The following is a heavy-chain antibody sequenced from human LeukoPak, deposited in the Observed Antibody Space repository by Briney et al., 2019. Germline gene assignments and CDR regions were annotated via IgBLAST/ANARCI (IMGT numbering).Heavy chain of an antibody. CDR2: INHSGST. J-gene: IGHJ5*02. CDR3: ARGRGYVGYCSSTSCPTFDP. V-gene: IGHV4-39*07. Sequence: SETLSLTCTVSGDSISDINHYWSWIRQPPGKGLEWIGEINHSGSTNYNPSLKSRVTISVDTSKNQFSLKLSSVTAADTAVYYCARGRGYVGYCSSTSCPTFDPWGQGTLVTVSS. D-gene: IGHD2-2*01. CDR1: GDSISDINHY.